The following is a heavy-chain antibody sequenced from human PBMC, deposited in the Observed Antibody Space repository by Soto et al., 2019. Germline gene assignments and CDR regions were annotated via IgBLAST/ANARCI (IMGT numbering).Heavy chain of an antibody. CDR2: VYYGGST. D-gene: IGHD3-22*01. CDR1: GGSISSSSYY. CDR3: AGGDYYHSSGYYFYYYTMDV. V-gene: IGHV4-39*01. J-gene: IGHJ6*02. Sequence: QLHLQESGPGLVKPSETLSLTCTVSGGSISSSSYYWGWIRQPPGKGLEWIGNVYYGGSTYYNPSLKSGVTISVETSKSQFSLKLSSVTAADTAVYYCAGGDYYHSSGYYFYYYTMDVWGQGTTVTVSS.